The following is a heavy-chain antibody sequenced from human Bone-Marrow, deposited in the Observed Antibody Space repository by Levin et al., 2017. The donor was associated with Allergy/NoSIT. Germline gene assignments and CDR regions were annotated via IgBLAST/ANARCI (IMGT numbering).Heavy chain of an antibody. CDR2: INHSGST. V-gene: IGHV4-34*01. D-gene: IGHD3-3*01. J-gene: IGHJ5*02. CDR3: ARRLRFLEWLVPRVQGWFDP. CDR1: GGSFSGYY. Sequence: KSSETLSLTCAVYGGSFSGYYWSWIRQPPGKGLEWIGEINHSGSTNYNPSLKSRVTISVDTSKNQFSLKLSSVTAADTAVYYCARRLRFLEWLVPRVQGWFDPWGQGTLVTVSS.